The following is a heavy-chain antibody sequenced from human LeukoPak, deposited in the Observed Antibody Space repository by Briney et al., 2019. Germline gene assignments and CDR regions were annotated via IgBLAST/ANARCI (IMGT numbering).Heavy chain of an antibody. J-gene: IGHJ6*02. CDR3: ASWRGGYYYYYYGMDV. CDR2: ISYDGSNK. D-gene: IGHD1-1*01. V-gene: IGHV3-30-3*01. Sequence: GGSLRLSCAASGFTFSSYAMHWVRQAPGKGLEWVAVISYDGSNKYYADSVKGRFTISGDNSKNTLYLQMNSLRAEDTAVYYCASWRGGYYYYYYGMDVWGQGTTVTVSS. CDR1: GFTFSSYA.